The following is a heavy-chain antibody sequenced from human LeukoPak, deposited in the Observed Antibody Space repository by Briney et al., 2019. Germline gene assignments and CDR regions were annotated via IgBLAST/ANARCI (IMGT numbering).Heavy chain of an antibody. Sequence: PGGSLRLSCAASGFTFSSYAMIWVRQAPGKGLEWVSAISGSGGSTYYADSVKGRFTISRDNSKNTLYLQMNSLRAEDTAVYYCAKDKIWSSSFNFDYWGQGTLVTVSS. D-gene: IGHD6-6*01. CDR2: ISGSGGST. J-gene: IGHJ4*02. CDR1: GFTFSSYA. V-gene: IGHV3-23*01. CDR3: AKDKIWSSSFNFDY.